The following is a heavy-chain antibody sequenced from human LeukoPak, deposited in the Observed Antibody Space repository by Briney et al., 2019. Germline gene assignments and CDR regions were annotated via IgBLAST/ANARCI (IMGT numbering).Heavy chain of an antibody. J-gene: IGHJ4*02. CDR3: ARGFPYYYDSSGYYDFDY. CDR1: GYTFTGYY. CDR2: INPNSGGT. D-gene: IGHD3-22*01. Sequence: ASVKVSCKASGYTFTGYYMHWVRQAPGQGLEWMGWINPNSGGTNYAQKFRGRVTMTRDTSISTAYMELSRLRSDDTAVYYCARGFPYYYDSSGYYDFDYWGQGTLVTVSS. V-gene: IGHV1-2*02.